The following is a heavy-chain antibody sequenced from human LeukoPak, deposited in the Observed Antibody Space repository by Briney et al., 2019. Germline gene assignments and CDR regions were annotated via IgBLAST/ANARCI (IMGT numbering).Heavy chain of an antibody. D-gene: IGHD6-13*01. Sequence: SQTLSLTCAISGDSVSSNSAAWNWIRQSPSRGLEWLGRTYYRSKWYNDYAVSVKSRLTINPDTSKNQFSLQLNSVTPEDTAVYYCAREGINRAAAGTWPHPYFDYWGQGTLVTVSS. CDR1: GDSVSSNSAA. V-gene: IGHV6-1*01. J-gene: IGHJ4*02. CDR3: AREGINRAAAGTWPHPYFDY. CDR2: TYYRSKWYN.